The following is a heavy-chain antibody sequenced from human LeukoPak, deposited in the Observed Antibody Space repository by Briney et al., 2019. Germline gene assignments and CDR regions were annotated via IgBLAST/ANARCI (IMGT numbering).Heavy chain of an antibody. J-gene: IGHJ1*01. CDR3: AREGQQLGYFQH. CDR2: IYYDGSNK. V-gene: IGHV3-33*01. D-gene: IGHD6-13*01. CDR1: GFTFSSYG. Sequence: GRSLRLSCVASGFTFSSYGMHWVRQAPGKGLEWVAAIYYDGSNKYYAESVKGRFTISKDNSKNTLYLQMNSLRVEDTAVYYCAREGQQLGYFQHWGQGTLVTVSS.